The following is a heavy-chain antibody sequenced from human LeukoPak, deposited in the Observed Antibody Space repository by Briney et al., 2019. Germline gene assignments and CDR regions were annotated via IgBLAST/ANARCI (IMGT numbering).Heavy chain of an antibody. J-gene: IGHJ6*03. CDR3: AREFSGYSYHYYMDV. CDR2: ISSSSSYI. V-gene: IGHV3-21*01. D-gene: IGHD5-18*01. CDR1: GFTFSSYS. Sequence: PGGSLRLSCAASGFTFSSYSMNWVRQAPGKGLEWVSSISSSSSYIYYADSVKGRFTISRDNAKNSLYLQMNSLRAEDTAVYYCAREFSGYSYHYYMDVWGKGTTVTVSS.